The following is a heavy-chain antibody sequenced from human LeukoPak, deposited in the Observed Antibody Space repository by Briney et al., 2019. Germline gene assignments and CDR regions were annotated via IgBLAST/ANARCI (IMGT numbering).Heavy chain of an antibody. CDR2: INTDGGST. Sequence: PGGSLRLSCAASGFTFGSYWMHWVRQAPGKGLVWVSRINTDGGSTTYADSVKGRFTISRDNAKNTLYLQMNSLRAEDTAVYYCARRDYDSSGYYLWVDYWGQGTLVTVSS. CDR1: GFTFGSYW. D-gene: IGHD3-22*01. V-gene: IGHV3-74*01. J-gene: IGHJ4*02. CDR3: ARRDYDSSGYYLWVDY.